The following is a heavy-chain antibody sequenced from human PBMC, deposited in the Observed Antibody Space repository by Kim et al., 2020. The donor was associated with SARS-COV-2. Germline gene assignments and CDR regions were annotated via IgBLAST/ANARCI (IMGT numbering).Heavy chain of an antibody. V-gene: IGHV1-3*01. CDR3: AGFSQYSSSRITYYFDY. D-gene: IGHD6-13*01. Sequence: FKGRVTITRDTSASTAYMELSSLRSEDTAVYYCAGFSQYSSSRITYYFDYWGQGTLVTVSS. J-gene: IGHJ4*02.